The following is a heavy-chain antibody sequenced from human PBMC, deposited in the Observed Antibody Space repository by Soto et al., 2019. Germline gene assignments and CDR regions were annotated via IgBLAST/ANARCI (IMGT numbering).Heavy chain of an antibody. Sequence: ASVKVSCKTSGYTFTSYAMHWVRQAPGQRLEWMGWINAGNGNTKYSQKFQGRVTITIDTSASTAYMELSSLRSEDTAIYYCARDLGGWPDYWGPGTLVTVSS. CDR3: ARDLGGWPDY. D-gene: IGHD6-19*01. CDR2: INAGNGNT. J-gene: IGHJ4*02. V-gene: IGHV1-3*01. CDR1: GYTFTSYA.